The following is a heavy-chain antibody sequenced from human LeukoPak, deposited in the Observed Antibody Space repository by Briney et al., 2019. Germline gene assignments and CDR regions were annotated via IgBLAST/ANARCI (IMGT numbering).Heavy chain of an antibody. J-gene: IGHJ4*02. CDR1: GGSISSGSYY. Sequence: SQTLSLTCTVSGGSISSGSYYWSWIRQPAGKGLEWIVRIYTSGSTNYNPSLKSRVTISVDTSKNQFSLKLSSVTAAGTAVYYCARDPFVRGVWLELPNWGQGTLVTVSS. CDR2: IYTSGST. CDR3: ARDPFVRGVWLELPN. D-gene: IGHD3-10*02. V-gene: IGHV4-61*02.